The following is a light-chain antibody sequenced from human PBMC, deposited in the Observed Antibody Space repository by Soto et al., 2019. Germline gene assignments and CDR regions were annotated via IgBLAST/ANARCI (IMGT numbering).Light chain of an antibody. V-gene: IGLV1-47*01. CDR2: RNN. CDR3: AAWDAGVSGPA. J-gene: IGLJ2*01. CDR1: SSNIGSKY. Sequence: QSVLTQPPSASGTPGQRVTSSCSGSSSNIGSKYVYWYQQLPGTAPKLLMYRNNQRPSGVPDRFSGSKSGTSASLAISGLRSEDEADYYCAAWDAGVSGPAFGGGTKVTVL.